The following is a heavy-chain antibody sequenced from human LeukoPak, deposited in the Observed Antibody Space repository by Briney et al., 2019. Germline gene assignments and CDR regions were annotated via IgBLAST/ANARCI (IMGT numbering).Heavy chain of an antibody. V-gene: IGHV3-23*01. D-gene: IGHD3-22*01. Sequence: GGSLRLSCAASGFTLRSYAMSWVRQAPGKGLEWVSVISGSDGSTYYADSVKGRFTISRDNSKNTLYLQMNSLRAEDTAVYYCAKDSDYFDHTVLLDYWSQGTLVTVSS. CDR2: ISGSDGST. CDR1: GFTLRSYA. CDR3: AKDSDYFDHTVLLDY. J-gene: IGHJ4*02.